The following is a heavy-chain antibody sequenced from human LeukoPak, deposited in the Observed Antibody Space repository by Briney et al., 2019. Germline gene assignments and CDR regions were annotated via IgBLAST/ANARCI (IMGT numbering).Heavy chain of an antibody. CDR2: ISAYNGNT. D-gene: IGHD2-2*01. CDR3: ARVVVVVVPAAVREGYYYYYMDV. CDR1: GYTFTSYG. V-gene: IGHV1-18*01. Sequence: ASVKVSCKASGYTFTSYGISWVRHAPGQGLEWMGWISAYNGNTNYAQKLQGRVTMTTDTSTSTAYMELRSLRSDDTAVYYCARVVVVVVPAAVREGYYYYYMDVWGKGTTVTVSS. J-gene: IGHJ6*03.